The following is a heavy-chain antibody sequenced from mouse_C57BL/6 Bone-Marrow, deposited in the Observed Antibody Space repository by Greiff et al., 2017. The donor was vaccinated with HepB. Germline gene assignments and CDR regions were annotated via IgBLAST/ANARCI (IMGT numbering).Heavy chain of an antibody. CDR3: ARDGSSLYYYAMDY. D-gene: IGHD1-1*01. Sequence: EVQGVESGGGLVKPGGSLKLSCAASGFTFSSYAMSWVRQTPEKRLEWVATISDGGSYTYYPDNVKGRFTISRDNAKNNLYLQMSHLKSEDTAMYYCARDGSSLYYYAMDYWGQGTSVTVSS. V-gene: IGHV5-4*01. CDR2: ISDGGSYT. J-gene: IGHJ4*01. CDR1: GFTFSSYA.